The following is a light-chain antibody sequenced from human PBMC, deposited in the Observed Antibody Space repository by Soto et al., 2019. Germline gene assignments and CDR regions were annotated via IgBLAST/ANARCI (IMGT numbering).Light chain of an antibody. V-gene: IGKV3-20*01. J-gene: IGKJ1*01. CDR2: GAS. Sequence: EIVLTQSPGTLSLSPGERATLSCRASQSVSSSYLAWYQQKPGQAPRLLIYGASSRATGIPARFSGSGSGAEFTLTISSLQSSDFAVYFCQHGKTFGQGTKVDIK. CDR1: QSVSSSY. CDR3: QHGKT.